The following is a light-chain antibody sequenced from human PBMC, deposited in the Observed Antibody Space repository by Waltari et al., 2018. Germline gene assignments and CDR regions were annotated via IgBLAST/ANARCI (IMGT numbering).Light chain of an antibody. J-gene: IGLJ2*01. CDR3: SSSRTSSVVV. V-gene: IGLV2-14*04. Sequence: WYQQHPDKAPNLLIYDVSKRPSGVSPRFSGSKSGNTASLTISGLRAEDEADYYCSSSRTSSVVVFGGGTRLTVL. CDR2: DVS.